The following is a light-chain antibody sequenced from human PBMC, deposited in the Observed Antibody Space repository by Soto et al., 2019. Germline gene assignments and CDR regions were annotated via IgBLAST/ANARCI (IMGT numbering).Light chain of an antibody. CDR1: QSVSSD. J-gene: IGKJ1*01. V-gene: IGKV3-15*01. CDR2: GAS. Sequence: EIVMTQSPATLSVSPGEGATLSCRASQSVSSDLVWYQRKPGQPPRLLIYGASTRATGIPARFSGSGSGTEFTLTISSLQSEDFAVYYCQQYNNWPRTFGQGTKVEI. CDR3: QQYNNWPRT.